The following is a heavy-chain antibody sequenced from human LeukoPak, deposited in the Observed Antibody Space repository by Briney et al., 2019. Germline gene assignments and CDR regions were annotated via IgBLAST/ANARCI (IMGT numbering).Heavy chain of an antibody. Sequence: GRSLRLSCAASGFTFSSYGMDWVRQAPGKGLEWVAVIWYDGSNKHYADSVKGRFTISRDNSKNTLYLQMKSLRAEDTAVYYCAKGTKDYGSGSYYREDHDGFDIWGQGTTVTVSS. V-gene: IGHV3-33*06. CDR1: GFTFSSYG. CDR3: AKGTKDYGSGSYYREDHDGFDI. D-gene: IGHD3-10*01. CDR2: IWYDGSNK. J-gene: IGHJ3*02.